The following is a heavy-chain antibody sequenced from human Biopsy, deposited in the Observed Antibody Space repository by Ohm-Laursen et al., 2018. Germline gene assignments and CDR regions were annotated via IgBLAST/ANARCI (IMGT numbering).Heavy chain of an antibody. V-gene: IGHV4-59*08. CDR3: AGHGDFYYDSNIVIGALDI. CDR2: IYYSGIT. J-gene: IGHJ3*02. Sequence: GALSLTCTVSGGSISSYYWSWIRQPPGKGLEWIGNIYYSGITNYNPSLKSRVSISVDTSKNQFSLKLSSVTAADTAVYYCAGHGDFYYDSNIVIGALDIWGQGTMVTVSS. CDR1: GGSISSYY. D-gene: IGHD3-22*01.